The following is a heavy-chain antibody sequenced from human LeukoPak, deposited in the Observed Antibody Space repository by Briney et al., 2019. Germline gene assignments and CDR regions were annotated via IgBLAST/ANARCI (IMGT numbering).Heavy chain of an antibody. V-gene: IGHV3-74*01. Sequence: QSGGSLRLSCAAAGFTFSNYWMHCVRQAPGKGLVWVSRIKSDGRTNYADSVKGRFTISRDNAKNTVSLQMNSLRAEDTGVYYCARAPSEIGGYYPEYFRHWGQGTLVTVSS. CDR2: IKSDGRT. J-gene: IGHJ1*01. D-gene: IGHD3-22*01. CDR1: GFTFSNYW. CDR3: ARAPSEIGGYYPEYFRH.